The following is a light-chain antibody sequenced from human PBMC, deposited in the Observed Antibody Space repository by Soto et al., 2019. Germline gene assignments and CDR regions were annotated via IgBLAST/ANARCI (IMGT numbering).Light chain of an antibody. Sequence: DIQITQAPSSLSASVADRVTITCRASQDIGTDLGWYQQKPGKAPESLIYEASVLQSGDPSRFSGSGSGTEFTLTISSLQPDDLATYYCQQYNSYLSFGQGTKVDIK. CDR2: EAS. J-gene: IGKJ1*01. CDR3: QQYNSYLS. CDR1: QDIGTD. V-gene: IGKV1-17*01.